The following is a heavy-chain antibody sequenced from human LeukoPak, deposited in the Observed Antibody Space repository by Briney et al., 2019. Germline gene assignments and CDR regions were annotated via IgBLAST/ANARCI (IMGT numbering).Heavy chain of an antibody. CDR2: ISGSGGST. V-gene: IGHV3-23*01. D-gene: IGHD3-10*01. J-gene: IGHJ4*02. Sequence: GGSLRLSCAASGFTFSSYAMSWVRQAPGKGLEWVSAISGSGGSTYYADSVKGRFTISRDNSKNTLYVQMNSLRAEDTAVYYCAKVGPYGSGCYLLCVYWRQGTLVSVSS. CDR3: AKVGPYGSGCYLLCVY. CDR1: GFTFSSYA.